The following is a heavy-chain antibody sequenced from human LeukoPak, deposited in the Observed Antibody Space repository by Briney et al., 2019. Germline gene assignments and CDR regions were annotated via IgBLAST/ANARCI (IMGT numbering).Heavy chain of an antibody. CDR2: FSAGGQA. V-gene: IGHV3-66*01. CDR3: ATIVGAPVY. Sequence: TGGSLTLFCAASGFIISNNYVSWVRQAPGRGLEWVSIFSAGGQAFYAESVKGRFSISRDRSRNTLNLQMSGLRVEDSALYYCATIVGAPVYWGQGTLVTVSS. J-gene: IGHJ1*01. D-gene: IGHD1-26*01. CDR1: GFIISNNY.